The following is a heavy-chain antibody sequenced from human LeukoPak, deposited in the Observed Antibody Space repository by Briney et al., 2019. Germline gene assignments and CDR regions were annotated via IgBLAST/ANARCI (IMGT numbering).Heavy chain of an antibody. J-gene: IGHJ3*02. D-gene: IGHD4-17*01. CDR2: IRYDGSNK. V-gene: IGHV3-30*02. Sequence: GGSLRLSCAASGFTFSSYGMHWVRQAPGKGLEWVAFIRYDGSNKYYADSVKGRFTISRDNSKNTLYLQMNSLRAEDTAVYYCAKAKISTVTTFGAFDIWGQGTMVTVSS. CDR1: GFTFSSYG. CDR3: AKAKISTVTTFGAFDI.